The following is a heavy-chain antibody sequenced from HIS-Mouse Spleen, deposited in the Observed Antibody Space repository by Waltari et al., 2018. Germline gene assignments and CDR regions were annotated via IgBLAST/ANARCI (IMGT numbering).Heavy chain of an antibody. Sequence: EVQLVESGGGLVQPGGSLSFSCAASGFTFSSSSMNWVRQAPGKGLEWVSYISSISSTIYYADSVKGRFTISRDNAKNSLYLQMNSLRAEDTAVYYCARGASGSYYLVSVSDYWGQGTLVTVSS. J-gene: IGHJ4*02. CDR3: ARGASGSYYLVSVSDY. D-gene: IGHD1-26*01. CDR2: ISSISSTI. CDR1: GFTFSSSS. V-gene: IGHV3-48*01.